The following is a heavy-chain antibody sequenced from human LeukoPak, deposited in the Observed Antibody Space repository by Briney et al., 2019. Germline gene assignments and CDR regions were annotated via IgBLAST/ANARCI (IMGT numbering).Heavy chain of an antibody. V-gene: IGHV4-4*07. CDR1: GGSISGYY. CDR2: IFTSGS. J-gene: IGHJ4*02. Sequence: SEPLSLTCTVSGGSISGYYWNWIRQPAGKGLEWIGRIFTSGSDPNPSLKRRVTMSIDTSTNQFSLRLSSVTAADTAVYYCVANFDGLVYWGRGTLVTVSS. D-gene: IGHD6-19*01. CDR3: VANFDGLVY.